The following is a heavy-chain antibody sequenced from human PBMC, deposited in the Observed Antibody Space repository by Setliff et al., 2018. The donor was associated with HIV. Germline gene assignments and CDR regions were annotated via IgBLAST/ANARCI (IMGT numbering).Heavy chain of an antibody. Sequence: PSETLSLTCTVSGGSIRSSTYYWGWIRQSPGKGLEWIESLHYSGNTYYNSSLKSRVTISLDTSKNQFSLKLNSVTAADTAVYYCARDMTYYFDSSGSFGWFDPWGQGTLVTVSS. CDR1: GGSIRSSTYY. CDR2: LHYSGNT. J-gene: IGHJ5*02. D-gene: IGHD3-22*01. V-gene: IGHV4-39*07. CDR3: ARDMTYYFDSSGSFGWFDP.